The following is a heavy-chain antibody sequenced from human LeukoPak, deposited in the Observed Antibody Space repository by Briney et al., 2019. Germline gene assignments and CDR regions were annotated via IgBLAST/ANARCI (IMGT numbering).Heavy chain of an antibody. Sequence: SETLSLTCTVSGGSISSYYWSWIRQPPGKELEWIAYIYHTGSSNYNPSLKSRVSISVDTSKNQFSLKLSSVTAADTAVYYCARHRRDGYNFFDWWGQGALVTVSS. CDR1: GGSISSYY. J-gene: IGHJ4*02. CDR3: ARHRRDGYNFFDW. V-gene: IGHV4-59*08. D-gene: IGHD5-24*01. CDR2: IYHTGSS.